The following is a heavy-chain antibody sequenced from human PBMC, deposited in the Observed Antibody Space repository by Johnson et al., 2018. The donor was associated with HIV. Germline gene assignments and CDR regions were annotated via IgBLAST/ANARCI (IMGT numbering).Heavy chain of an antibody. V-gene: IGHV3-30*18. CDR1: GFTLGRFG. CDR2: ISYDGTNE. J-gene: IGHJ3*01. D-gene: IGHD3-9*01. Sequence: QVQLVESGGGVVQPGRSLRLSCVASGFTLGRFGMHWVRQAPGKGLEWVAVISYDGTNEYYAESVKARFTISRDNSKNTMYLQMNSLRAEDTALYYCAKADDVLTGYYKGFDAFDLWGQGTMVTVSS. CDR3: AKADDVLTGYYKGFDAFDL.